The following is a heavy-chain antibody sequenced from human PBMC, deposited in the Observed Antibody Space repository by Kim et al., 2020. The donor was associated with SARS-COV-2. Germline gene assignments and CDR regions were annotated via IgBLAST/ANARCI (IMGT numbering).Heavy chain of an antibody. V-gene: IGHV3-30*02. D-gene: IGHD3-10*01. Sequence: GKGRFTISRDNSKNTLYLQMNSLRAEDTAVYYCAKDPSSLLWFGELADYWGQGTLVTVSS. J-gene: IGHJ4*02. CDR3: AKDPSSLLWFGELADY.